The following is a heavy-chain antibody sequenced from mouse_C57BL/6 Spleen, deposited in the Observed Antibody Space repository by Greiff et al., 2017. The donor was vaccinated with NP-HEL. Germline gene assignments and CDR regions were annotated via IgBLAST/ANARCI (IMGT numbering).Heavy chain of an antibody. CDR1: GFNIKNTY. Sequence: EVQLQQSVAELVRPGASVKLSCTASGFNIKNTYMHWVKQRPEQGLEWIGRIDPANGNTKYAPKFQGKATITADTSSNTAYLQLSSLTSEDTAIYYCALSLITTGEWFAYWGQGTLVTVSA. CDR3: ALSLITTGEWFAY. D-gene: IGHD1-1*01. CDR2: IDPANGNT. V-gene: IGHV14-3*01. J-gene: IGHJ3*01.